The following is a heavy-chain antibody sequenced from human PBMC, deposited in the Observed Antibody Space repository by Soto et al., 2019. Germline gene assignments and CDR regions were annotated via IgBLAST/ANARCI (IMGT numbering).Heavy chain of an antibody. CDR2: IYSGGST. Sequence: GGSLRLSCAASGFTVSSNYMSWVRQAPGKGLEWVSVIYSGGSTYYADSVKGRFTISRDNSKNTLYLQMNSLRAEDTAVYYCARGKRRLWAPPKHYYDNRGAPLFDYWGQGTLVTVSS. D-gene: IGHD3-22*01. CDR3: ARGKRRLWAPPKHYYDNRGAPLFDY. V-gene: IGHV3-66*01. CDR1: GFTVSSNY. J-gene: IGHJ4*02.